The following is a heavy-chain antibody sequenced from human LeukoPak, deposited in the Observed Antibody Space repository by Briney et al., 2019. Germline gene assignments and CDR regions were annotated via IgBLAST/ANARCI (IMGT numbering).Heavy chain of an antibody. J-gene: IGHJ4*02. D-gene: IGHD3-10*01. CDR3: ARADYYGSGSYSQTTLFDY. CDR2: IYYSGST. CDR1: GGSISSSSYY. V-gene: IGHV4-39*07. Sequence: PSETLSLTCTVSGGSISSSSYYWGWIRQPPGKGLEWIGSIYYSGSTYYNPSLKSRVTISVDTSKNQFSLRLSSVTAADTAVYYCARADYYGSGSYSQTTLFDYWGQGTLVTVSS.